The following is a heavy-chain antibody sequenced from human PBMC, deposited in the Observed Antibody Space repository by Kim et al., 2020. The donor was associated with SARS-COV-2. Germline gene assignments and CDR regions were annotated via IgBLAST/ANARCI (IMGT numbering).Heavy chain of an antibody. Sequence: NYNPALRRRVTMSADTSKNQFSLKLCSVTAADTAVYYCARVQFGGVNFDYWGQGTLVTVSS. D-gene: IGHD3-16*01. V-gene: IGHV4-4*07. CDR3: ARVQFGGVNFDY. J-gene: IGHJ4*02.